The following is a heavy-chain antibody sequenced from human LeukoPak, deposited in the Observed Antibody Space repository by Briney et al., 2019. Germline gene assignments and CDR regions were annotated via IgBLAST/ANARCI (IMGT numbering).Heavy chain of an antibody. J-gene: IGHJ4*02. V-gene: IGHV4-4*02. Sequence: PSETLSLTCAVSGGSISSSDWWSWVRQPPGKGLEWIGEMHQSGTPNYNPSLKSRVTMSVDKSKNQFTLKLSSVTAADTAVYFCASADYYRIDFWGQGTLITVSS. CDR3: ASADYYRIDF. CDR2: MHQSGTP. D-gene: IGHD3-10*01. CDR1: GGSISSSDW.